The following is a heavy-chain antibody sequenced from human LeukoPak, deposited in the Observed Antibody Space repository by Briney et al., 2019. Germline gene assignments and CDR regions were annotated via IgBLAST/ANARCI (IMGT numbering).Heavy chain of an antibody. J-gene: IGHJ3*01. CDR3: AGGWHL. D-gene: IGHD3-3*02. Sequence: SETLSLTCTVSGGSISSYYWSWIRQPAGKGLEWIGYIYYSGSTNYNPSLKSRVTISVDTSKNQFSLKLSSVTAADTAVYYCAGGWHLWGQGTMVTVSS. CDR2: IYYSGST. V-gene: IGHV4-59*01. CDR1: GGSISSYY.